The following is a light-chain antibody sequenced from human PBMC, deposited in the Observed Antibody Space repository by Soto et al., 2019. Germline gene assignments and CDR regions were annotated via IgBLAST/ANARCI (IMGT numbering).Light chain of an antibody. CDR1: QSVSSN. CDR3: QQYNNWPTWT. CDR2: GAS. V-gene: IGKV3D-15*01. J-gene: IGKJ1*01. Sequence: EIVFTQSPGPLCFSPGGRATLSCRASQSVSSNYLAWYQQKPGQAPRLLTFGASSRATGIPDRFSGSGSGTEFTLTISSLQSEDFAVYYCQQYNNWPTWTFGQGTKVDIK.